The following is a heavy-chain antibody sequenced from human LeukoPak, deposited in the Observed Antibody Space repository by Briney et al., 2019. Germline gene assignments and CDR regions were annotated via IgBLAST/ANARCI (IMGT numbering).Heavy chain of an antibody. CDR3: AKDADSGSYYTYFDY. Sequence: PGGSLRLSCAASGFTFSSYGMHWVRQAPGKGLGWVAVISYDGSNKYYADSVKGRFTISRDNSKNTLYLQMNSLRAEDTAVYYCAKDADSGSYYTYFDYWGQGTLVTVSS. V-gene: IGHV3-30*18. J-gene: IGHJ4*02. D-gene: IGHD3-10*01. CDR1: GFTFSSYG. CDR2: ISYDGSNK.